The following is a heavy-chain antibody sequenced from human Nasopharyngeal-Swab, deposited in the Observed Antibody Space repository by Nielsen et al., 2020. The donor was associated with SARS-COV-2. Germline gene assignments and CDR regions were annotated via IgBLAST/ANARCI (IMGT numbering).Heavy chain of an antibody. CDR2: IRSRGNTYAT. CDR3: TPCGGGCYSGRDY. J-gene: IGHJ4*02. Sequence: GESLNTSCAAAGFTFSYSAIHLVRQASGNGLEWVGRIRSRGNTYATAYAASVNGRFIIFRNDPTNTAYLQMNSLKTEDTAVYYCTPCGGGCYSGRDYWGQGTLVTVSS. V-gene: IGHV3-73*01. CDR1: GFTFSYSA. D-gene: IGHD2-15*01.